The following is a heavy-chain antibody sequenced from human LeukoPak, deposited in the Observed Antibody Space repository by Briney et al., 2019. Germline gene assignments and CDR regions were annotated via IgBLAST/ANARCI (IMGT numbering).Heavy chain of an antibody. CDR3: ARDRTSILTGYYFDY. CDR2: INAGNGNT. D-gene: IGHD3-9*01. V-gene: IGHV1-3*01. J-gene: IGHJ4*02. Sequence: ASVTVSCKASGYTFTSYAMHWVRQAPGQRLEWMGWINAGNGNTKYSQKFQGRVTITRDTSASTAYMEPSSLRSEDTAVYYCARDRTSILTGYYFDYWGQGTLVTVSS. CDR1: GYTFTSYA.